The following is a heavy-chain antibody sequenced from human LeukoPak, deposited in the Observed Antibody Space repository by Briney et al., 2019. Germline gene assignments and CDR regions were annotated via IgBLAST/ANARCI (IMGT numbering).Heavy chain of an antibody. J-gene: IGHJ3*02. D-gene: IGHD6-13*01. V-gene: IGHV4-39*07. CDR1: GGSISSSSYY. CDR2: IYYSGIT. CDR3: ATSTWYGAFDI. Sequence: SETPSLTCTVSGGSISSSSYYWGWIRQPPGKGLEWIGSIYYSGITYYNPSLKSRVTISVDTSKNQFSLKLSSVTAADTAVFYCATSTWYGAFDIWGQGTMVTVSS.